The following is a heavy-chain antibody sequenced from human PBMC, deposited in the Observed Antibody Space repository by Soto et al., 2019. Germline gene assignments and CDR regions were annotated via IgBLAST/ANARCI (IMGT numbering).Heavy chain of an antibody. Sequence: ASVKVSCKASGYTFTSYGISWVRQAPGQGHEWMGRISAYNGNTNYAQKLQGRVTMTTDTSTSTAYMELRSLRSDDTVVYYCALGPVYSSGWYWFDPWGQGTLVTVSS. V-gene: IGHV1-18*01. CDR1: GYTFTSYG. J-gene: IGHJ5*02. CDR2: ISAYNGNT. CDR3: ALGPVYSSGWYWFDP. D-gene: IGHD6-19*01.